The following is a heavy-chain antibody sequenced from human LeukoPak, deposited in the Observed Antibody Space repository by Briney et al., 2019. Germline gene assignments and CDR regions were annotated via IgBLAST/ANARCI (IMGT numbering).Heavy chain of an antibody. D-gene: IGHD6-19*01. CDR2: IYSYDSDT. J-gene: IGHJ4*02. Sequence: GESLKISCKGFGYSFTTYWIGWVRQMPGKGLEWMGIIYSYDSDTRYTPSFQGQVTISADKSISTVFLQWSSLKASDTAIYYCARRGCSDWYSDFWGQGTLVTVS. CDR3: ARRGCSDWYSDF. CDR1: GYSFTTYW. V-gene: IGHV5-51*01.